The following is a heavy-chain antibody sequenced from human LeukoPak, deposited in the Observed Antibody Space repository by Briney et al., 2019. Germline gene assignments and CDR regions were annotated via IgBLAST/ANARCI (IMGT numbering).Heavy chain of an antibody. D-gene: IGHD3-22*01. CDR3: ARDSGADYYDSSGYTDAFDI. CDR2: ISLTGET. V-gene: IGHV4-4*02. Sequence: SETLSLTCGVSGGSISSTNWWSWVRQPPGQGLEWIGEISLTGETNYNPSLKSRVTISVDTSKNQFSLKLSSVTAADTAVYYCARDSGADYYDSSGYTDAFDIWGQGTMVTVSS. J-gene: IGHJ3*02. CDR1: GGSISSTNW.